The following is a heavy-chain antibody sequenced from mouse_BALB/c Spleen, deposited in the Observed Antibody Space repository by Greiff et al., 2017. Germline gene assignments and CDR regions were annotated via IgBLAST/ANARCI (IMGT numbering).Heavy chain of an antibody. D-gene: IGHD1-1*01. CDR3: ARRYGSYWYFDV. CDR1: GYTFTSYW. J-gene: IGHJ1*01. V-gene: IGHV1-69*02. Sequence: VQLQQPWAELVKPGALVKLSCKASGYTFTSYWMNWVKQRPGRGLEWIGRIDPSDSETHYNQKFKDKATLTVDKSSSTAYIQLSSLTSEDSAVYYCARRYGSYWYFDVWGAGTTVTVSS. CDR2: IDPSDSET.